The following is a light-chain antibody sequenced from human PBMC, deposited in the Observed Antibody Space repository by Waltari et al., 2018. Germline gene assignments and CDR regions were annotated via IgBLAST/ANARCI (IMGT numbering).Light chain of an antibody. J-gene: IGKJ1*01. V-gene: IGKV4-1*01. CDR3: QQYYSTPWT. Sequence: DIVMTQSPDSLAVSLGERATINCKSSQSVLYSSNNKNYLAWYQQKPGQPPKLPIYWASTRDTGVPDRFSGSGSGTDFTLTISSLQAGDVAVYYCQQYYSTPWTFGQGTKVEIK. CDR1: QSVLYSSNNKNY. CDR2: WAS.